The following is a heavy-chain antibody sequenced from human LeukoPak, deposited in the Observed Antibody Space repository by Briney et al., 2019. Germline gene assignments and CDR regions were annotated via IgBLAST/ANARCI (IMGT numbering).Heavy chain of an antibody. CDR3: AKDDYGDYYYYGMDV. CDR2: ISGSGGST. D-gene: IGHD4-17*01. CDR1: GFTFSSYA. V-gene: IGHV3-23*01. Sequence: GGSLRPSCAASGFTFSSYAMSWVRQAPGKGLEWVSAISGSGGSTYYADSVKGRFTISRDNSKNTLYLQMNSLRAEDTAVYYCAKDDYGDYYYYGMDVWGQGTTVTVSS. J-gene: IGHJ6*02.